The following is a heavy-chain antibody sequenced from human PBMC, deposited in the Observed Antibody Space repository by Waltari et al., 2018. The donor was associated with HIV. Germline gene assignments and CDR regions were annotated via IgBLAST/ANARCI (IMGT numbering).Heavy chain of an antibody. CDR2: MNPSTGNA. V-gene: IGHV1-8*02. CDR1: GYPLTNHD. CDR3: STSRPGAMFGDA. Sequence: QGQLVQSGAEVKQSGASVRLSCKASGYPLTNHDINWLRQATGQGLEWMGWMNPSTGNAGFAHNFQGRVVMTRDIPINTAYMELSGLTSHDAAVYYCSTSRPGAMFGDAWGQGTLVTVSS. J-gene: IGHJ5*02. D-gene: IGHD3-3*01.